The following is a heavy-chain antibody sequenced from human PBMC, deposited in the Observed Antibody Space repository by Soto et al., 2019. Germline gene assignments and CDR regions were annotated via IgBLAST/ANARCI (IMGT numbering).Heavy chain of an antibody. Sequence: QVQLVQSGAEVKKPGASVKVSCKASGYTFTSYGISWVRQAPGQGLEWMGWISAYNGNTNYAQKLQGRVTMTTDTSTSAAYMELRSLRSDDTAVYYCARALGSYGYDYYYGMDVWGQGTTVTVSS. V-gene: IGHV1-18*01. CDR2: ISAYNGNT. D-gene: IGHD5-18*01. J-gene: IGHJ6*02. CDR3: ARALGSYGYDYYYGMDV. CDR1: GYTFTSYG.